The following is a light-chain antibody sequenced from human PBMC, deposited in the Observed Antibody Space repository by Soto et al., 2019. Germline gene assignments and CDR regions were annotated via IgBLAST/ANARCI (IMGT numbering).Light chain of an antibody. J-gene: IGKJ1*01. CDR1: QSVSSN. Sequence: EIVMTQSPATLSVSPGERGTRSCRASQSVSSNLAWYQQKPGQAPRLLIYGASTRATGIPARFSGSGSGTEFTLTISSLQSEDFAVYYCQQYNNWPWTFGQGTKVDIK. CDR2: GAS. CDR3: QQYNNWPWT. V-gene: IGKV3-15*01.